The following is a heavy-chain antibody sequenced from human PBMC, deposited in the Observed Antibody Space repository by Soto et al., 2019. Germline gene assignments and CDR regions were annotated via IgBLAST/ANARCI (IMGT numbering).Heavy chain of an antibody. J-gene: IGHJ3*02. CDR1: GFIFSTYG. V-gene: IGHV3-30*18. CDR3: AKSWSGSHGAFDM. Sequence: QVQLVESGGGVVQPGRSLRLSCAASGFIFSTYGMHWVRQAPGKGLEGVAVISYDGSNQYYEDSVKGRFTISRDNSKNTLYLQMNSLRVEGTAVYYCAKSWSGSHGAFDMWGQGTMVTVSA. D-gene: IGHD2-8*02. CDR2: ISYDGSNQ.